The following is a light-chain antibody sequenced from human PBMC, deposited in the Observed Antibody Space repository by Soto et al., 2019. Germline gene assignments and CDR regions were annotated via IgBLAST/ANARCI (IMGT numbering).Light chain of an antibody. V-gene: IGLV1-40*01. Sequence: QSVLTQPTSLSGAPGQRITISCTGTSSNLGAAFAVQWYQQLPGAAPKLLIYYNNNRPSGVPDRFSGSKSGTSAFLAIIGLQADEEADYYCQSYDSSRSGHVVFGGGTQLTVL. CDR3: QSYDSSRSGHVV. CDR2: YNN. CDR1: SSNLGAAFA. J-gene: IGLJ2*01.